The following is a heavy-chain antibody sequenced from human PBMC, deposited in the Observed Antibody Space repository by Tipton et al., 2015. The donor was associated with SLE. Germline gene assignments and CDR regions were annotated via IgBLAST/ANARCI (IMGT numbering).Heavy chain of an antibody. CDR2: INPRDGST. CDR3: VRAGFRDDAFDI. CDR1: GYTFTNYN. V-gene: IGHV1-46*01. D-gene: IGHD3-10*01. Sequence: QLVQSGAEVKKPGASVKVSCKASGYTFTNYNLHWVRQAPGQGLEWMGIINPRDGSTNNAQRFQGRLAMTRDTSTSTFYMELSSLRSDDTAVYYCVRAGFRDDAFDIWGHGTLVTVSS. J-gene: IGHJ3*02.